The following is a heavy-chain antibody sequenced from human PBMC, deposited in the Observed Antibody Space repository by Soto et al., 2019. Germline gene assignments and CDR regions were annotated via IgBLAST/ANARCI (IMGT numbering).Heavy chain of an antibody. CDR2: IYSSGST. D-gene: IGHD3-10*01. V-gene: IGHV4-59*01. CDR3: ARAGGLYDSGSYYDFDY. Sequence: SSETLSLTCTVSGGSISSYYWSWIRQPPGKGLEWIGYIYSSGSTNYNPSLKSRVTISVDTSKNQFSLKLSSVTAADTAVYYCARAGGLYDSGSYYDFDYWGQGTPVRVSS. CDR1: GGSISSYY. J-gene: IGHJ4*02.